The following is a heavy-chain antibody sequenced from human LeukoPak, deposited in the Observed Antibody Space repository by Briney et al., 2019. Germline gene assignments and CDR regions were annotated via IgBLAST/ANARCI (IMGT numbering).Heavy chain of an antibody. V-gene: IGHV1-69*05. CDR1: GGTFSSYA. CDR2: IIPIFGTA. D-gene: IGHD3-9*01. CDR3: ARELGHYDILTGYYRGYFDY. J-gene: IGHJ4*02. Sequence: ASVKVSCKASGGTFSSYAISWVRQAPGQGLEWMVGIIPIFGTANYAQKFQGRVTITTDESTSTAYMELSSLRSEDTAVYYCARELGHYDILTGYYRGYFDYWGQGTLVTVSS.